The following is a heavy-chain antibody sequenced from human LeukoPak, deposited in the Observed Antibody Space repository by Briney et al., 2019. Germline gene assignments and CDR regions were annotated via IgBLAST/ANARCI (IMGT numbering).Heavy chain of an antibody. CDR2: ISGSGGST. CDR3: AKVRHRANDYYDSSGATEQEY. J-gene: IGHJ4*02. D-gene: IGHD3-22*01. Sequence: PGGSLRLSCAASGFTFSSYGMSWVRQAPGKGLEWVSAISGSGGSTYYADSVKGRFTISRDNSKNTLYLQMNSLRAEDTAVYYCAKVRHRANDYYDSSGATEQEYWGQGTLVTVSS. CDR1: GFTFSSYG. V-gene: IGHV3-23*01.